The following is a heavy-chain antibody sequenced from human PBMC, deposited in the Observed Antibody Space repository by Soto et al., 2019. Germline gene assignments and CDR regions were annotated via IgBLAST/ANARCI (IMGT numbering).Heavy chain of an antibody. J-gene: IGHJ4*02. D-gene: IGHD3-22*01. CDR3: AVGTTYYYDSSGYYTYQFDY. CDR1: GYTFTGYY. V-gene: IGHV1-2*02. CDR2: INPNSGGT. Sequence: ASVKVSCKAPGYTFTGYYMHWVRQAPGQGLEWMGWINPNSGGTNYAQKFQGMVTMTRDTSISTAYMELSRLRSDDTAVYYCAVGTTYYYDSSGYYTYQFDYWGQGTLVTVSS.